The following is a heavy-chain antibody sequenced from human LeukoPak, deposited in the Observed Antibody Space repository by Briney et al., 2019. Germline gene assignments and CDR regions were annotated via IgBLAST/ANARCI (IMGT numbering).Heavy chain of an antibody. CDR3: ARIYDFPYYYMDV. CDR2: ISWNSNNI. D-gene: IGHD3-3*01. CDR1: GFTFDDYA. V-gene: IGHV3-9*01. Sequence: PGGSLRLSCAASGFTFDDYAMHWVRQAPGKGLEWVSGISWNSNNIDYADSVKGRFIVSRDNAKNSLYLQMNSLRAEDTAVYYCARIYDFPYYYMDVWGKGTTVTVSS. J-gene: IGHJ6*03.